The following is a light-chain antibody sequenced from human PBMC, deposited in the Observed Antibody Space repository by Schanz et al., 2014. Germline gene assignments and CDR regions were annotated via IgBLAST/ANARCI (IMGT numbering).Light chain of an antibody. CDR1: QSISSW. CDR2: ATS. J-gene: IGKJ1*01. CDR3: QQSYSAPRT. V-gene: IGKV1-39*01. Sequence: DIQMTQSPSTLSASVGDRVAITCRASQSISSWLAWYQQKPGKAPKLLIYATSSLQSGVPSRFSGSGSGTDFTLTINSLQPEDIATYYCQQSYSAPRTFGQGTKVEIK.